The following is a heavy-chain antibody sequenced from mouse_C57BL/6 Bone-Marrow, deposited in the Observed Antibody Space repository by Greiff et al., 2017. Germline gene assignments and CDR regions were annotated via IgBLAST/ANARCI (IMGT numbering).Heavy chain of an antibody. D-gene: IGHD1-1*01. CDR1: GFTFSSYG. CDR2: ISSGGSYT. V-gene: IGHV5-6*01. CDR3: ARHYARYYGSSFNWYFDV. J-gene: IGHJ1*03. Sequence: EVHLVESGGDLVKPGGSLKLSCAASGFTFSSYGMSWVRQTPDKRLEWVATISSGGSYTYYPDSVKGRFTISRDNAKNTLYLQMSSLKSEDTAMYYCARHYARYYGSSFNWYFDVWGTGTTVTVSS.